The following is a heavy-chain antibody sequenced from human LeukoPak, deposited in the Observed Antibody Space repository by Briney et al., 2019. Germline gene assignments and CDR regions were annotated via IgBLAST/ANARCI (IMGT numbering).Heavy chain of an antibody. V-gene: IGHV3-43D*03. CDR3: AKPHWVGATTYYFDY. CDR1: GFTFDDYA. CDR2: ISWDGGST. Sequence: PGGSLRLSCAASGFTFDDYAMHWVRQAPGKGLEWVSLISWDGGSTYYADSVKGRFTISRDNSKNSLYLQMNSLRAEDTALYYCAKPHWVGATTYYFDYWGQGTLVTVSS. D-gene: IGHD1-26*01. J-gene: IGHJ4*02.